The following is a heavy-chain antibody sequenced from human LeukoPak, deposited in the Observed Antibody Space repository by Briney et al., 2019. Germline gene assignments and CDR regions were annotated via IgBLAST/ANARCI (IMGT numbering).Heavy chain of an antibody. V-gene: IGHV4-4*02. CDR3: AREGGFYRPLDY. Sequence: SGTLSLTCGVSGXSVTSTNWWTWVRQPPGKGLEWIGEVHLDGRTNYNPSLKSRLTMSVDLSENHISLKLTSVTAADTAVYYCAREGGFYRPLDYSGQGTLVTVSS. CDR2: VHLDGRT. J-gene: IGHJ4*02. CDR1: GXSVTSTNW. D-gene: IGHD3-3*01.